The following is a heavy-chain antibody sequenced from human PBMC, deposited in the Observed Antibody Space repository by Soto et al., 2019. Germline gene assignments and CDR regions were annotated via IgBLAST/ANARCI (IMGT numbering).Heavy chain of an antibody. CDR1: GYTFTSYA. Sequence: GASVKVSCKASGYTFTSYAMHWVRQAPGQRLEWMGWMNPNSGNTGYAQKFQGRVTMTRNTSISTAYMELSSLRSEDTAVYYCAREKGSSGFDPWGQGTLVTVSS. J-gene: IGHJ5*02. CDR3: AREKGSSGFDP. CDR2: MNPNSGNT. V-gene: IGHV1-8*02. D-gene: IGHD6-6*01.